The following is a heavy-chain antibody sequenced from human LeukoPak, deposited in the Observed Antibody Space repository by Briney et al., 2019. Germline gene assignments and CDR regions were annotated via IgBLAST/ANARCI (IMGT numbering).Heavy chain of an antibody. J-gene: IGHJ4*02. V-gene: IGHV1-8*01. CDR3: ARAGARQIAAVGY. CDR2: MNPNSGNT. D-gene: IGHD6-13*01. CDR1: GYTFTSYD. Sequence: GASVKVSCKASGYTFTSYDINWVRQATGQGLEWMGWMNPNSGNTGYAQKFQGSVTMTRNTSISTAYMELSSLRSEDTAVYYCARAGARQIAAVGYWGQGTLVTVSS.